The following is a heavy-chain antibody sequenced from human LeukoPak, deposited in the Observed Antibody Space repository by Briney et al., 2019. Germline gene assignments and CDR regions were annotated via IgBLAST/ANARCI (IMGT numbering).Heavy chain of an antibody. J-gene: IGHJ4*02. D-gene: IGHD6-13*01. CDR1: GFTFSSYA. CDR3: AKAFLEGAAGTFSLDY. CDR2: ISGSGGST. V-gene: IGHV3-23*01. Sequence: QPGGSLRLSCAASGFTFSSYAMSWVRQAPGKGLEWVSAISGSGGSTYYADSVKGRFTISRDNSKNTLYLQMNSLRAEDTAVYYCAKAFLEGAAGTFSLDYWGQGTLVTVSS.